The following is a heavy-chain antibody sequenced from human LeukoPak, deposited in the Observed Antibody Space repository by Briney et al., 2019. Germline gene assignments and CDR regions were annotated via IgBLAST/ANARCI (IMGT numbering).Heavy chain of an antibody. CDR2: LSGSGGSA. V-gene: IGHV3-23*01. J-gene: IGHJ4*02. CDR1: GFTFSNYA. D-gene: IGHD5-24*01. CDR3: AKADEVASATIGPAGH. Sequence: GGSLRLSCAASGFTFSNYAMSWVRQAPGKGLEWVSALSGSGGSAYYADSVKGRFTISRDNSKNTLYLQMNSLRAEDTAVYYCAKADEVASATIGPAGHWGQGTLVTVSS.